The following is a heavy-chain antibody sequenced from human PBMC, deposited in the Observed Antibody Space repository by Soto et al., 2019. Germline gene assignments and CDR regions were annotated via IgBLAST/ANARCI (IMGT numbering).Heavy chain of an antibody. CDR2: TYYRSKWYN. D-gene: IGHD2-8*01. CDR1: GDSVSSNSAA. CDR3: ARDFTEADGLWKWFDP. Sequence: PSQTLSLTCAISGDSVSSNSAAWNWIRQSPSRGLEWLGRTYYRSKWYNDYAVSVKSRITINPDTSKNQFSLQLNSVTPEDTAVYYCARDFTEADGLWKWFDPWGQGTLVTVSS. V-gene: IGHV6-1*01. J-gene: IGHJ5*02.